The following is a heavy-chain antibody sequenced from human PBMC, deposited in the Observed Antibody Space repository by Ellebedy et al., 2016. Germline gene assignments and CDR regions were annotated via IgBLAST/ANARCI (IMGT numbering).Heavy chain of an antibody. J-gene: IGHJ4*02. CDR3: ARDPRYYDSSGYYGRYFDY. V-gene: IGHV4-39*07. CDR1: GGSISSSSYY. CDR2: IYYSGST. D-gene: IGHD3-22*01. Sequence: SETLSLTXTVSGGSISSSSYYWGWIRQPPGKGLEWIGSIYYSGSTYYNPSLKSRVTISVDTSKNQFSLKLSSVTAADTAVYYCARDPRYYDSSGYYGRYFDYWGQGTLVTVSS.